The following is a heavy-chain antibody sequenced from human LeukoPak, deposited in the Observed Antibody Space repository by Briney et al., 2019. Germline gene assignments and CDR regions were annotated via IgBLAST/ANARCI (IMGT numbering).Heavy chain of an antibody. Sequence: GGSVRLSCAVSGFTFSNACMNWVRQAPGKGLEWVGRIKSKTDGGTTDYAAPVKGRFTISRDDSKNTLYLQMNSLKTEDTAVYYCTTVYDSSGYYRRGFDYWGQGTLVTVSS. CDR1: GFTFSNAC. CDR2: IKSKTDGGTT. V-gene: IGHV3-15*07. D-gene: IGHD3-22*01. CDR3: TTVYDSSGYYRRGFDY. J-gene: IGHJ4*02.